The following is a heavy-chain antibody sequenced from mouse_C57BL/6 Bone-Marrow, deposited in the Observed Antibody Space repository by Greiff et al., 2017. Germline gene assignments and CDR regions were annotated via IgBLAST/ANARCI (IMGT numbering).Heavy chain of an antibody. V-gene: IGHV1-59*01. D-gene: IGHD3-2*02. J-gene: IGHJ3*02. CDR3: ARGETAQGK. CDR2: IDPSDSYT. Sequence: QVQLQQPGAELVRPGTSVKLSCKASGYTFTSYWMHWVKQRPGQGLEWIGVIDPSDSYTNYNQKFKGKATLTVDTSSSTAYMQLSSLTSEDSAVYDCARGETAQGKWGQGTLVTVSA. CDR1: GYTFTSYW.